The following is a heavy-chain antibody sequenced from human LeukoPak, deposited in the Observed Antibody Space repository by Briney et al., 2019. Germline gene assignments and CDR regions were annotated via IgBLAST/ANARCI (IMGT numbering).Heavy chain of an antibody. Sequence: PSETLSLTCAVYGGSFSGYYWSWIRQPPGKGLEWIGEINHSGSTNYNPSLKSRVTISVDTSKNQFSLKLSSVTAADTAVYYCARGFGFGEPTFDYWGQGTLVTVSS. J-gene: IGHJ4*02. D-gene: IGHD3-10*01. CDR2: INHSGST. CDR3: ARGFGFGEPTFDY. CDR1: GGSFSGYY. V-gene: IGHV4-34*01.